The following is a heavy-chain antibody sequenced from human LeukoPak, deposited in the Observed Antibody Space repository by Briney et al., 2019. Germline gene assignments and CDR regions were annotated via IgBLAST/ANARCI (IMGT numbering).Heavy chain of an antibody. V-gene: IGHV4-39*01. D-gene: IGHD6-13*01. Sequence: SETLSLTCTVSGGSISSSSYYWGWIRQPPGKGLEWIGSIYYSGSTYYNPSLKSRVTISVDTSKNQFSLKLSSVAAADTAVYYCARQQLASSSWYPGGYFQHWGQGTLVTVSS. CDR1: GGSISSSSYY. J-gene: IGHJ1*01. CDR3: ARQQLASSSWYPGGYFQH. CDR2: IYYSGST.